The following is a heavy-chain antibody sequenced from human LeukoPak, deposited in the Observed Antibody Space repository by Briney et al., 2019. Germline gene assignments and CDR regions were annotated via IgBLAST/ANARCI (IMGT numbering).Heavy chain of an antibody. CDR1: GGSIASYY. J-gene: IGHJ4*02. CDR3: ARREGRGSPRGSLDF. V-gene: IGHV4-59*01. Sequence: NTSETLSLTCTVSGGSIASYYWTWIRQPPGKGLEYIGFIFYSGTTNYNPSLKSRVTISLDTSKNQFSLRLTSVTAADTAVYYCARREGRGSPRGSLDFWGQGALVTVSS. CDR2: IFYSGTT. D-gene: IGHD3-10*01.